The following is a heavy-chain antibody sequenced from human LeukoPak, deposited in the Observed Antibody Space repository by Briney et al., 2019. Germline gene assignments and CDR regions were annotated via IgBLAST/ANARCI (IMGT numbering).Heavy chain of an antibody. CDR2: ITRSGSAR. CDR1: GFTFSSYS. J-gene: IGHJ4*02. D-gene: IGHD1-26*01. CDR3: ATQWELHPAF. Sequence: PGGSLRLSCVASGFTFSSYSMNWVRQAPGQGLEWVSYITRSGSARYYADAVKGRFTISRDNAKNSLYLQMNSLRAEDTAVYYCATQWELHPAFWGQGTLVTVSS. V-gene: IGHV3-48*01.